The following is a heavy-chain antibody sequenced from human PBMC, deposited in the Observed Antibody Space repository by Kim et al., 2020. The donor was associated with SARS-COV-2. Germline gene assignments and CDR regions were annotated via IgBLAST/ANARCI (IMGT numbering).Heavy chain of an antibody. CDR2: IWYDGSNK. V-gene: IGHV3-33*01. Sequence: GGSLRLSCAASGFTFSSYGMHWVRQAPGKGLEWVAVIWYDGSNKYYADSVKGRFTISRDNSKNTLYLQMNSLRAEDTAVYYCARDQVRYDCWSGYHGGWFDPWGQGTLVTVSS. J-gene: IGHJ5*02. D-gene: IGHD3-3*01. CDR3: ARDQVRYDCWSGYHGGWFDP. CDR1: GFTFSSYG.